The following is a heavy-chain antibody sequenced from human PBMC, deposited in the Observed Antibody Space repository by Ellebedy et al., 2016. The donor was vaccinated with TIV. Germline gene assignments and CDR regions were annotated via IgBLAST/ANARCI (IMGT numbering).Heavy chain of an antibody. D-gene: IGHD6-13*01. J-gene: IGHJ4*02. CDR3: ARAAGAAASLIDY. Sequence: MPSETLSLTCTVSGGSISSSSYYWGWIRQPPGKGLEWIGSIYYSGSTYYNPSLKSRVTISVDRSKNQFSLKLSSVTAADTAVYYCARAAGAAASLIDYWGQGTLVTVSS. CDR1: GGSISSSSYY. CDR2: IYYSGST. V-gene: IGHV4-39*07.